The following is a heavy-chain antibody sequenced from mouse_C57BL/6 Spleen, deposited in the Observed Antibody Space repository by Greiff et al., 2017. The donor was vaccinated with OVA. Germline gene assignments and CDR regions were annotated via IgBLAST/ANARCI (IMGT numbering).Heavy chain of an antibody. J-gene: IGHJ1*03. CDR3: ARQITTVVATETGWYFDV. Sequence: EVQLVESGGGLVQPGGSLKLSCAASGFTFSDYYMYWVRQTPEKRLEWVAYISNGGGSTYYPDTVKGRFTISRDNAKNTLYLQMSRLKSEDTAMYYCARQITTVVATETGWYFDVWGTGTTVTVSS. CDR2: ISNGGGST. D-gene: IGHD1-1*01. CDR1: GFTFSDYY. V-gene: IGHV5-12*01.